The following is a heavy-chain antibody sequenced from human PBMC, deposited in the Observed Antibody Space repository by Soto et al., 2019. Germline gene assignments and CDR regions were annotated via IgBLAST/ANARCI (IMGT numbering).Heavy chain of an antibody. CDR2: ISGSGSDT. D-gene: IGHD2-2*01. J-gene: IGHJ4*02. V-gene: IGHV3-23*01. CDR1: GFTFTNYA. CDR3: ASRNLGGCSSTTCYAPFDY. Sequence: EVQLLESGGGFVQPGGSLRLSCAASGFTFTNYAMSWVRQAPGKGLEWVSTISGSGSDTHYADSVKGRFTISRDNSKDTLYLHMSSLRAEDSAIYYCASRNLGGCSSTTCYAPFDYWGQGTLVTVPS.